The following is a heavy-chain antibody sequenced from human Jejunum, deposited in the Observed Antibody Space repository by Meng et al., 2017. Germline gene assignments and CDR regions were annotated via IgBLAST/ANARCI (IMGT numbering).Heavy chain of an antibody. CDR3: VARDGYNSPALGY. J-gene: IGHJ4*02. CDR2: IYYTGRT. CDR1: GCSLSSGGYY. V-gene: IGHV4-31*02. D-gene: IGHD5-24*01. Sequence: QVQLQESGSGLVKPSQTLSLTCPVSGCSLSSGGYYWNWIRQHAGRGLVWIGYIYYTGRTDYNPSLRSRVTISRDTSKNQFSLKVTSVTAADTAMYYCVARDGYNSPALGYWGQGNLVTVSS.